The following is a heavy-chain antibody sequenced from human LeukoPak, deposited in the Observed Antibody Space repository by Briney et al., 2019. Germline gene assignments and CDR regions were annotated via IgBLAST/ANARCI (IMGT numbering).Heavy chain of an antibody. CDR2: ISNDGGGT. CDR1: GFIFNNYG. V-gene: IGHV3-23*01. Sequence: GGSLRLSCAASGFIFNNYGLIWVRQAPGKGLEWVSAISNDGGGTQYADFVEGRFTISRDNSKNTLFLQMSSLRAEDTALYYRAKGSSGYFAGLWGQGTLVTVSS. D-gene: IGHD3-22*01. J-gene: IGHJ4*02. CDR3: AKGSSGYFAGL.